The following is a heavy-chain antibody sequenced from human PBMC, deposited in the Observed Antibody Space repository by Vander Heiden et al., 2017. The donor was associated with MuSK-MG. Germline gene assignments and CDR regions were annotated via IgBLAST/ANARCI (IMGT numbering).Heavy chain of an antibody. CDR2: IKQDGSEK. V-gene: IGHV3-7*01. D-gene: IGHD6-19*01. Sequence: EVQLVESGGGSVQPGGSLRLSCAASGFTFSSYWMTWVRQAPGKGLEWVANIKQDGSEKYYVDSVRGRFTISRDNARNSLYLQMNSLRAEDTAVYYCARERSVAGNNWFDPWGQGTLVTVSS. CDR3: ARERSVAGNNWFDP. J-gene: IGHJ5*02. CDR1: GFTFSSYW.